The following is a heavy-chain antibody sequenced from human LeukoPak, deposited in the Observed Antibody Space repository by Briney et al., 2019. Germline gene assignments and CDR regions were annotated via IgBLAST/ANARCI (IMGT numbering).Heavy chain of an antibody. CDR1: GYSISSSNW. V-gene: IGHV4-28*03. J-gene: IGHJ4*02. CDR2: IYYSGTT. CDR3: ARVGHSSGWYLDY. D-gene: IGHD6-19*01. Sequence: SETLSLTCAVSGYSISSSNWWGWIRQPPGKGVEWVGYIYYSGTTNYNPSLKSRVTMSVDTSKNQFSLKLSSVTAADTAVYYCARVGHSSGWYLDYWGQGTLVTVSS.